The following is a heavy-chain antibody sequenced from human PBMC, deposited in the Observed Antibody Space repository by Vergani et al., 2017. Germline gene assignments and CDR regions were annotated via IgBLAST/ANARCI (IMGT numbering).Heavy chain of an antibody. CDR3: ARIIFGASNAFDI. Sequence: ESGPGLVKPSETLSLTCTVSGGSVSSGSYYWSWIRQPPGKALELLALIDWDDDKYYSTSLKTRLTISKDTSKNQVVLTMTNMDPVDTATYYCARIIFGASNAFDIWGQGTMVTVSS. J-gene: IGHJ3*02. V-gene: IGHV2-70*01. CDR2: IDWDDDK. CDR1: GGSVSSGSYY. D-gene: IGHD3-3*01.